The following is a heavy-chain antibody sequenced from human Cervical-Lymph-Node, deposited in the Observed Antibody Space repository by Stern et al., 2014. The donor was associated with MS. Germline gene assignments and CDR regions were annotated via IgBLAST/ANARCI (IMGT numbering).Heavy chain of an antibody. V-gene: IGHV1-46*03. Sequence: DQLVESGAEVKKPGASVKVSCKASQYTFTSYHMHWVRQAPGQGLEWMGIINPNGGSTSYAQKFQGRVTMTRDTSTSTAYMELSGLRSEDTAVYYCTREKYGGNYLDYWGQGTLVTVSS. CDR2: INPNGGST. J-gene: IGHJ4*02. CDR3: TREKYGGNYLDY. D-gene: IGHD4-23*01. CDR1: QYTFTSYH.